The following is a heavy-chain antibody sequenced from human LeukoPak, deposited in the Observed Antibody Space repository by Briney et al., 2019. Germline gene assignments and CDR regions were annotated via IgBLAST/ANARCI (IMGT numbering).Heavy chain of an antibody. D-gene: IGHD3-9*01. J-gene: IGHJ4*02. Sequence: GGSLRLSCAASGFTFSSYSMNWVRQAPGKGLESVSSISTSGTYKYYADSVKGRFTISRDNAKNSLYLQMNSLRADDTAVYYCARGDVLTGYHSTNWGQGSLVTVSS. CDR1: GFTFSSYS. V-gene: IGHV3-21*01. CDR2: ISTSGTYK. CDR3: ARGDVLTGYHSTN.